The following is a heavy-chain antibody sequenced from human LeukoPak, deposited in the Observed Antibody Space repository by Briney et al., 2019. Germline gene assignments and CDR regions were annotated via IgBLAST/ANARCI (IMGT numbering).Heavy chain of an antibody. J-gene: IGHJ4*02. V-gene: IGHV4-4*07. CDR3: ARIYGDYSGIDY. D-gene: IGHD4-17*01. CDR1: GVSISGYY. CDR2: IYTSGST. Sequence: PSETLSLTCTLAGVSISGYYWSWIRQPAGKGLEWIGRIYTSGSTNYNPSLKSRVTMSVDTSKNQFSLKLSSVTAADTAVYYCARIYGDYSGIDYWGQGTLVTVSS.